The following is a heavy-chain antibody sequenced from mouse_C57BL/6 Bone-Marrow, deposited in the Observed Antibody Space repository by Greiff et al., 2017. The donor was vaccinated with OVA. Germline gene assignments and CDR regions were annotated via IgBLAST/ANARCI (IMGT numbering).Heavy chain of an antibody. CDR3: ARNYPEGYWYFDV. D-gene: IGHD1-1*01. V-gene: IGHV1-53*01. CDR2: INPSNGST. CDR1: GYTFTSYW. Sequence: VQLQQPGTELVKPGASVKLSCKASGYTFTSYWMHWVKQRPGQGLEWIGNINPSNGSTNYNEKFKGKATFTADTSSNTAYMQLSSLTTEDSAIYYCARNYPEGYWYFDVWGTGTTVTVSS. J-gene: IGHJ1*03.